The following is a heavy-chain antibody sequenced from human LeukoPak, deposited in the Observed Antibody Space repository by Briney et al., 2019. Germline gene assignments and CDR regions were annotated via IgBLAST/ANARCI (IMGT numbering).Heavy chain of an antibody. J-gene: IGHJ4*02. Sequence: ASVKVSCKAFGYTFTTYYIHWVRQAPGQGLEWMAMINPSGGSTNNAQKFQDRVTMTRDTSTSTVYMELSSLRSEDTAVYYCARGYRENYWGADYWGQGTLVTVSS. CDR3: ARGYRENYWGADY. V-gene: IGHV1-46*01. CDR2: INPSGGST. D-gene: IGHD3-16*02. CDR1: GYTFTTYY.